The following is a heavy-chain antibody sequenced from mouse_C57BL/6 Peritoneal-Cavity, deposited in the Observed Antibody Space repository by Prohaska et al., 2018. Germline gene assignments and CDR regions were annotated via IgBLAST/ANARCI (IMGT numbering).Heavy chain of an antibody. CDR1: GYTFTSYW. Sequence: GPELVNPRGSVKLSCKASGYTFTSYWMYWVMLRPGQGLEWIGMIHPNSGSTNYNEKFKSKATLTVDKSSSTAYMQLSSLTSEGYELYYCARRDYGSSPGWFAYWSQGTLVNVSA. D-gene: IGHD1-1*01. V-gene: IGHV1-64*01. CDR2: IHPNSGST. CDR3: ARRDYGSSPGWFAY. J-gene: IGHJ3*01.